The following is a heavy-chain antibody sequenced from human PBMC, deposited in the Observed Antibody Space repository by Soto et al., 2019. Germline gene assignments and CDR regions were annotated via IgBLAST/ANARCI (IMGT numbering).Heavy chain of an antibody. V-gene: IGHV3-7*01. Sequence: GGSLRLSCAASGFTFSSYWMSWVRQAPGKGLEWVSNIKQDGSEKYYVDSVKGRFTISRDNAKNSLYLQMNSLRAEDTAVYYCASTLLAEDSGLSGHTVPFDYWGQGTLGTVAS. CDR1: GFTFSSYW. J-gene: IGHJ4*02. CDR3: ASTLLAEDSGLSGHTVPFDY. D-gene: IGHD3-22*01. CDR2: IKQDGSEK.